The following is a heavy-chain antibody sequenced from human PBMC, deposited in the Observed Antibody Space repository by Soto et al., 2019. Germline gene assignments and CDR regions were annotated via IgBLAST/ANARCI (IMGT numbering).Heavy chain of an antibody. CDR2: IIPIFGTA. V-gene: IGHV1-69*06. CDR3: ARGGSAMVRHFDY. CDR1: GGTFSSYA. J-gene: IGHJ4*02. D-gene: IGHD5-18*01. Sequence: ASVKVSCKASGGTFSSYAISWVRQAPGQGLEWMGGIIPIFGTAKYAQKFQGRVTITADKSTSTAYMELSSLRSEDTAVYYCARGGSAMVRHFDYLGQGTLVTVSS.